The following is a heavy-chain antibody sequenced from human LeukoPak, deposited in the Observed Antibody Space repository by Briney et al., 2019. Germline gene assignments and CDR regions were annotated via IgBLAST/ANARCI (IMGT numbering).Heavy chain of an antibody. D-gene: IGHD6-19*01. V-gene: IGHV3-48*03. CDR2: ISTTGSSI. J-gene: IGHJ4*02. Sequence: PGGSLRLSCAASGFTFSKMNWVRHAPGKGLEWVSYISTTGSSIYYADSVKGRFTISRDNVKNLLYLQMNSLRAEDTAVYYCARVQRGIAVALDYWGQGTLATVSS. CDR3: ARVQRGIAVALDY. CDR1: GFTFSK.